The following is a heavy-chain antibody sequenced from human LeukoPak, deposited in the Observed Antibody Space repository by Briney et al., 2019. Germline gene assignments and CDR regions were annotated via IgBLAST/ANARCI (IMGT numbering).Heavy chain of an antibody. Sequence: GASVKVSCKASGYTFTSYAMNWVRQAPGQGLEWMGWINTNTGNPTYAQGFTGRFVFSLDTSVSTTYLRISSLKAEDTAVYYCARGPTVQLWRRKNWFDPWGQGTLVTVSS. V-gene: IGHV7-4-1*02. D-gene: IGHD5-18*01. CDR1: GYTFTSYA. J-gene: IGHJ5*02. CDR2: INTNTGNP. CDR3: ARGPTVQLWRRKNWFDP.